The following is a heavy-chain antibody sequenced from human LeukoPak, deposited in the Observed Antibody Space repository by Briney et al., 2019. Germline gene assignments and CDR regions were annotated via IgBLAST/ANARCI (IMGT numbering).Heavy chain of an antibody. CDR2: ISSSSSTI. CDR3: ARSIPTSPVGAMVS. D-gene: IGHD1-26*01. J-gene: IGHJ5*02. Sequence: QAGGSLRLSCAASGFTFSSYSMNWVRQAPGKGLEWLSFISSSSSTIYYADAAKVRFTIYRDNAKNSLYLQMNSLRAEDTAVYYCARSIPTSPVGAMVSWGQGTLVTVSS. CDR1: GFTFSSYS. V-gene: IGHV3-48*01.